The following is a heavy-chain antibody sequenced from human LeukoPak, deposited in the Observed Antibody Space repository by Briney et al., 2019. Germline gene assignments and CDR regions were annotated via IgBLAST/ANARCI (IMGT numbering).Heavy chain of an antibody. D-gene: IGHD6-19*01. V-gene: IGHV4-4*07. J-gene: IGHJ4*02. Sequence: SETLSLTCSVSRGSISSYYWSWIRQPAGKGLEWIGRVYSSGSTNHNPSLKSRVTMSIDTSKNQFSLKLSSVTAADTAVYYCARDRSSGWYVVDYWGQGTLVTVSS. CDR3: ARDRSSGWYVVDY. CDR2: VYSSGST. CDR1: RGSISSYY.